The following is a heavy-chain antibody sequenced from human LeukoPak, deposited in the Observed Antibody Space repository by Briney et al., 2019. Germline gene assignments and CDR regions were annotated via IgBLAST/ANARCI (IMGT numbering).Heavy chain of an antibody. CDR1: GFTFSGSA. J-gene: IGHJ4*02. CDR2: IRSKANSYAT. CDR3: TRQAGIAAAGTVEED. V-gene: IGHV3-73*01. Sequence: QPGGSLRLSCAASGFTFSGSAMHWVRQASGKGLEWVGRIRSKANSYATAYAASVKGRFTISRDDSKNAAYLQMNSLKTEGTAVYYCTRQAGIAAAGTVEEDWGQGTLVTVSS. D-gene: IGHD6-13*01.